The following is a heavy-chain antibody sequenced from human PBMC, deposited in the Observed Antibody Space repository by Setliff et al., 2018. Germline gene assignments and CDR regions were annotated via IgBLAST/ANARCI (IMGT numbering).Heavy chain of an antibody. Sequence: SETLSLTCAFHRGSFSGYYWAWIRRPPGKGLEWIGEINHSGSTNYNPSLKSRVTISVDTSKNQFSLKLSSVTAADTALYYCTVYNTGSSKDHYWGQGTPVTVSS. V-gene: IGHV4-34*01. CDR2: INHSGST. CDR1: RGSFSGYY. D-gene: IGHD2-8*02. CDR3: TVYNTGSSKDHY. J-gene: IGHJ4*02.